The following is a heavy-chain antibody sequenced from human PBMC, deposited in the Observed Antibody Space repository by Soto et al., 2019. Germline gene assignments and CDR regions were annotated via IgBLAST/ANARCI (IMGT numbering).Heavy chain of an antibody. J-gene: IGHJ3*02. V-gene: IGHV3-66*01. CDR3: VREPRYCSGGSCSIMGDAFDI. CDR2: IYNEFT. Sequence: EVQLVESGGGLVQPGGSLRRSCVASGFTVTEIYMNWVRQAPGKGLEWVSVIYNEFTDYADSVRGRFSISTDSSKNALYLQMNSLRVEDSAVYYCVREPRYCSGGSCSIMGDAFDIWGQGTMVTVSS. CDR1: GFTVTEIY. D-gene: IGHD2-15*01.